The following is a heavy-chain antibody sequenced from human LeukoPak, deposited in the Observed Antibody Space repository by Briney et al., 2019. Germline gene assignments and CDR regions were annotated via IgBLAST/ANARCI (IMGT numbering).Heavy chain of an antibody. D-gene: IGHD6-13*01. V-gene: IGHV3-48*01. CDR3: ARQSWAALDY. J-gene: IGHJ4*02. CDR1: GFTFSRYS. CDR2: VSSSSSAV. Sequence: GGSLRLSCAASGFTFSRYSMNWVRQAPGKGLEWVSYVSSSSSAVYYAASVQGRFTISRDNAKNSLYLQMNSLRAEDTAVYYCARQSWAALDYWGQGTLVTVSS.